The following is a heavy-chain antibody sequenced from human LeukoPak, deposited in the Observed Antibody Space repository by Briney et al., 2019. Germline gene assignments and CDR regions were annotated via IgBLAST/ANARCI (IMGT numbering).Heavy chain of an antibody. CDR2: IYTSGST. CDR1: GGSISSYY. V-gene: IGHV4-4*07. CDR3: ARTSAWNGAPSV. J-gene: IGHJ4*02. Sequence: SETLSLTCTVSGGSISSYYWSWIRQPAGKGLEWIGRIYTSGSTNYNPSLKSRVTISVDKSKNQFSLKLSSVTAADTAVYYCARTSAWNGAPSVWGQGTLVTVSS. D-gene: IGHD1-1*01.